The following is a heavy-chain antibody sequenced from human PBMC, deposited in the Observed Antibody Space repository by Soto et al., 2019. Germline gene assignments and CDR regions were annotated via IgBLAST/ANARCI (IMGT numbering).Heavy chain of an antibody. J-gene: IGHJ6*02. CDR3: ATTVKEVAAAIYYYYGMDV. Sequence: EVQLLESGGGLVQPGGSLRLSCAASGFTFSSYAMSWVRQAPGKGLEWVSAISGSGGSTYYADSVKGRFTISRDNSKNTLYLQKNSLRAEDTAVYYCATTVKEVAAAIYYYYGMDVWGQGTTVTVSS. D-gene: IGHD2-2*01. CDR1: GFTFSSYA. CDR2: ISGSGGST. V-gene: IGHV3-23*01.